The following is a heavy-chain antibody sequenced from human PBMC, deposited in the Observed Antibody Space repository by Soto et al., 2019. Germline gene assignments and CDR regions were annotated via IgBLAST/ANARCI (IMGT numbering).Heavy chain of an antibody. CDR1: GFTFSSYS. J-gene: IGHJ4*02. Sequence: GESLKISCAASGFTFSSYSMNWVRQAPGKGLEWVSSISSSSSYIYYADSVKGRFTISRDNAKNSLYLQMNSLRAEDTAVYYCARGHAVHYDILTGYPLYFDYWGQGTLVTVSS. D-gene: IGHD3-9*01. CDR2: ISSSSSYI. V-gene: IGHV3-21*01. CDR3: ARGHAVHYDILTGYPLYFDY.